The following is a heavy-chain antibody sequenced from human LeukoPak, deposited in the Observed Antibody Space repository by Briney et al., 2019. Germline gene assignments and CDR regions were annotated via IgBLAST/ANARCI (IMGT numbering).Heavy chain of an antibody. CDR1: GYTFSRYW. V-gene: IGHV3-74*01. D-gene: IGHD5-12*01. Sequence: HPGGSLRLSCAASGYTFSRYWMHWVRQGPGKGLVWVSRINEDGSSTSYAESVRGRFTISRDNAKNTLYLQMNSLRAEDAAVYYCTTDTFGARGSWGQGTLVTVSS. J-gene: IGHJ4*02. CDR2: INEDGSST. CDR3: TTDTFGARGS.